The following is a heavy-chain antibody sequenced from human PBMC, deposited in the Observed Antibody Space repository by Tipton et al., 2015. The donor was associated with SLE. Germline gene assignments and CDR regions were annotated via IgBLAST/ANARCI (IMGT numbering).Heavy chain of an antibody. J-gene: IGHJ4*02. V-gene: IGHV4-34*01. CDR1: GGSFSGYY. CDR2: INHSGST. CDR3: ARSQGAFGY. D-gene: IGHD1-26*01. Sequence: GLVKPSETLSLTCAVYGGSFSGYYWSWIRQPPGKGLEWIGEINHSGSTYYNPSLKSRVTISVDTSKNQFSLKLSSVTAADTAVYYCARSQGAFGYWGQGTLVTVSS.